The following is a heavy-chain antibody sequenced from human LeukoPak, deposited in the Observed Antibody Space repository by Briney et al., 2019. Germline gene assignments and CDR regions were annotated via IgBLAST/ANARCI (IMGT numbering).Heavy chain of an antibody. CDR2: IIPIFGTA. CDR1: GGTFSSYA. J-gene: IGHJ6*03. CDR3: ASSYGNNYYYYMDV. Sequence: SVKVSCKASGGTFSSYAISWVRQAPGQGLEWMGGIIPIFGTANYAQKFQGRVTITTDESTSTAYMGLSSLRSEDTAVYYCASSYGNNYYYYMDVWGKGTTVTVSS. D-gene: IGHD1/OR15-1a*01. V-gene: IGHV1-69*05.